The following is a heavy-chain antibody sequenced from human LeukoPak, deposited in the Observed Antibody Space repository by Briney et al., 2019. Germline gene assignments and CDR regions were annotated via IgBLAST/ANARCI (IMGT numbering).Heavy chain of an antibody. D-gene: IGHD1-26*01. V-gene: IGHV4-4*07. CDR1: GGSISSYY. CDR3: ARLYSGSRRGMWGNWFDP. Sequence: SETLSLTCTVSGGSISSYYWSWIRQPAGKGLEWIGRIYTSGSTNYNPSLKSRVTMSVDTSKNQFSLKLSSVTAADTAVYYCARLYSGSRRGMWGNWFDPWGQGTLVTVSS. CDR2: IYTSGST. J-gene: IGHJ5*02.